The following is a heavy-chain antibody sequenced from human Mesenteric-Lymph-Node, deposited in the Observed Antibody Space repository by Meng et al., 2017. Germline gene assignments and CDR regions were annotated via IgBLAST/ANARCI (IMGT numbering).Heavy chain of an antibody. CDR2: ISNSGSTI. D-gene: IGHD6-13*01. CDR1: GITFNSYE. J-gene: IGHJ4*02. V-gene: IGHV3-48*03. Sequence: GGSLRLSCVDSGITFNSYEMNWVRQAPGKGLEWISYISNSGSTIYYADSVEGRFTISRDNAKNSLYLQMNSLRAEDTGVYYCAAGGRIAIFEYWGQGTLVTVSS. CDR3: AAGGRIAIFEY.